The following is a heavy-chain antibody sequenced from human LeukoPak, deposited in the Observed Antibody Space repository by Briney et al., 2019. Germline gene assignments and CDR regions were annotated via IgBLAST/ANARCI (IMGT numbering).Heavy chain of an antibody. D-gene: IGHD5-24*01. CDR3: AVERRDGYNSADY. CDR2: INPSGGST. Sequence: GASVKVSCKASGYTFTNYYMHWVRQAPGQGLEWMGIINPSGGSTSYAQKFQGRVTMTRDMSTSTVYMELSSLRSEDTAVYYCAVERRDGYNSADYWGQGTLVTVSS. V-gene: IGHV1-46*01. J-gene: IGHJ4*02. CDR1: GYTFTNYY.